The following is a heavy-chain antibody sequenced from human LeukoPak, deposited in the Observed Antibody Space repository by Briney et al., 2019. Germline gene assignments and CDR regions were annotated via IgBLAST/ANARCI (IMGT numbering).Heavy chain of an antibody. CDR1: GGSISSYY. D-gene: IGHD6-13*01. J-gene: IGHJ4*02. CDR3: ARGVYIAAAQYGY. V-gene: IGHV4-59*01. Sequence: PSETLSLTCTVSGGSISSYYWSWIRQPPGKGLEWIGYIYYSGTTNYNPPLKSRVTISVVTSKNQFSLKLSSVTAADTAVYYCARGVYIAAAQYGYWGQGALVTVSS. CDR2: IYYSGTT.